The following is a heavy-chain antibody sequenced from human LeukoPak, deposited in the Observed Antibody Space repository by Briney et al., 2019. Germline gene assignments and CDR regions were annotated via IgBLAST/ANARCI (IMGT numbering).Heavy chain of an antibody. Sequence: GGSLRLSCAAAGFTFSSDWMHWVRQAPGKGLVWVSRINSDGSDTSYADTVKGRFTTSRDNLKNTLYLQMNSLRAEDTAVYYCARDPPHDNSAGFDRWGQGTLVTVSS. CDR3: ARDPPHDNSAGFDR. CDR1: GFTFSSDW. J-gene: IGHJ5*02. V-gene: IGHV3-74*01. CDR2: INSDGSDT. D-gene: IGHD3-22*01.